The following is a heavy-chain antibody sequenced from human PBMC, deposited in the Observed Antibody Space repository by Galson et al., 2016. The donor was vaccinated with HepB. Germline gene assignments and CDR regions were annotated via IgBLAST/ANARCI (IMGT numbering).Heavy chain of an antibody. CDR2: INADGRTT. CDR1: GFTFSSYV. V-gene: IGHV3-74*01. D-gene: IGHD5-24*01. J-gene: IGHJ4*02. CDR3: AASPRGWLQHDF. Sequence: SLRLSCAASGFTFSSYVMHWVRQPPGKGPVLVSRINADGRTTFDADSVKGRFTISRDNAKNTLYLQMNSLRVEDTAVYYCAASPRGWLQHDFWGQGTLVTVAS.